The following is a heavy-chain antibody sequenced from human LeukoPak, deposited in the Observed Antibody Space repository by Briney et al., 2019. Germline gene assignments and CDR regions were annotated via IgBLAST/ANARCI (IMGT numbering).Heavy chain of an antibody. V-gene: IGHV3-NL1*01. Sequence: PGGSLRLSCAASGFTFSTYGMHWVRQAPGKGLEWVSSINSGGDSTYYADSVKGRFTIPRDNSKNTLYLQMNSLRAEDTAVYYCAKVKPYWYFDLWGRGTLVTVSS. CDR1: GFTFSTYG. J-gene: IGHJ2*01. CDR2: INSGGDST. CDR3: AKVKPYWYFDL.